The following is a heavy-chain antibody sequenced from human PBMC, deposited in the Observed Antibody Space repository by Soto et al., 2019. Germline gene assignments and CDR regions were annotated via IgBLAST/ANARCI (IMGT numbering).Heavy chain of an antibody. CDR3: ARDDQYCGGDCYYAEYFQH. CDR1: GFTFSSYG. CDR2: IWYDGSNK. J-gene: IGHJ1*01. D-gene: IGHD2-21*01. Sequence: QVQLVESGGGVVQPGRSLRLSCAASGFTFSSYGMHWVRQAPGKGLEWVAVIWYDGSNKYYADSVKGRFTISRDNSKNTLCLQMNSLRAEDTAVYYCARDDQYCGGDCYYAEYFQHWGQGTLVTVSS. V-gene: IGHV3-33*01.